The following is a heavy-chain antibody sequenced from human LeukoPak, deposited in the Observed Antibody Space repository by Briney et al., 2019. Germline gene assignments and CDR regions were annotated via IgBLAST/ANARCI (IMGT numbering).Heavy chain of an antibody. J-gene: IGHJ4*02. Sequence: ASVKVSCNASGYTFTSYDINWVRQATGQGLEWIGWMNPNSGNTGYAQKFQGRVTMTRHTSISTAYMERSSLRSEDTAVYYCATGGRYCSGGSCYEWKYWGQGTLVTVSS. CDR3: ATGGRYCSGGSCYEWKY. CDR2: MNPNSGNT. CDR1: GYTFTSYD. V-gene: IGHV1-8*01. D-gene: IGHD2-15*01.